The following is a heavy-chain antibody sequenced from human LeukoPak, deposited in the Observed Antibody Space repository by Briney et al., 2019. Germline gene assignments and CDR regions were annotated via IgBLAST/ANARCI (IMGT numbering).Heavy chain of an antibody. CDR3: ASGSYYAFNY. V-gene: IGHV3-33*01. D-gene: IGHD1-26*01. CDR1: GFTFSSYG. CDR2: IWYDGSNK. J-gene: IGHJ4*02. Sequence: GGSLRLSYAASGFTFSSYGMHWVRQAPGKGLEWVAVIWYDGSNKYYADSVKGRFTISRDNSKNALYLQMNSLRAEDTAVYYCASGSYYAFNYWGQGTLVTVSS.